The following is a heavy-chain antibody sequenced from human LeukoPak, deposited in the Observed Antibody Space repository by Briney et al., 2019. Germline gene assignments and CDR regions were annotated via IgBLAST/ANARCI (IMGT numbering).Heavy chain of an antibody. CDR3: ARDSSVYVFDI. Sequence: GGCLRLSCAASGFTFSSYEMNWVRQAPGKGLEWVSYISSSGSTIYYADSVKGRFTISRDNAKNSLYLQMNSLRAEDTAVYYCARDSSVYVFDIWGQGTMVTVSS. J-gene: IGHJ3*02. V-gene: IGHV3-48*03. CDR1: GFTFSSYE. CDR2: ISSSGSTI. D-gene: IGHD6-19*01.